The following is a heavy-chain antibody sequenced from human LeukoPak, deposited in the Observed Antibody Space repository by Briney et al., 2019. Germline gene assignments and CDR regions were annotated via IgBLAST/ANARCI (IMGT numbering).Heavy chain of an antibody. V-gene: IGHV3-21*04. CDR1: GFTFSSYS. CDR3: AKDIRSSGWYSFDY. Sequence: GGSLRLSCAASGFTFSSYSMNWVRQAPGKGLEWVSSISSSSSYIYYADSVKGRFTISRDNAKNSLYLQMNSLRAEDTALYYCAKDIRSSGWYSFDYWGQGTLVTVSS. CDR2: ISSSSSYI. J-gene: IGHJ4*02. D-gene: IGHD6-19*01.